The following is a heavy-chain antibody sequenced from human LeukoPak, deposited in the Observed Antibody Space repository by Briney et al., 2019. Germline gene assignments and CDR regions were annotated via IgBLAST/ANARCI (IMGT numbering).Heavy chain of an antibody. V-gene: IGHV3-30*04. CDR2: ISYDGSNK. Sequence: PGTSLRLSCAASGFTFSRYAMHWVRQAPGKGLEWMADISYDGSNKYYADSVKGRFTISRDNSKNSLYLQVNSLRPEDTAVFYCARGPTPGYSSGWSDYWGQGTLVTVSS. D-gene: IGHD6-19*01. CDR3: ARGPTPGYSSGWSDY. J-gene: IGHJ4*02. CDR1: GFTFSRYA.